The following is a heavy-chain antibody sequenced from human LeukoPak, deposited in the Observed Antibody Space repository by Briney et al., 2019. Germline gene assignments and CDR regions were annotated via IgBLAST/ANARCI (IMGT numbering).Heavy chain of an antibody. Sequence: GGSLRLPCAASGFTVSSNYMSWVRQAPGKGLEWVSVIYSGGSTYYADSVKGRFTISRDNSKNTLYLQMNSLRAEDTAVYYCASFTIFGVVTYAFDIWGQGTMVTVSS. CDR3: ASFTIFGVVTYAFDI. D-gene: IGHD3-3*01. CDR2: IYSGGST. V-gene: IGHV3-53*01. CDR1: GFTVSSNY. J-gene: IGHJ3*02.